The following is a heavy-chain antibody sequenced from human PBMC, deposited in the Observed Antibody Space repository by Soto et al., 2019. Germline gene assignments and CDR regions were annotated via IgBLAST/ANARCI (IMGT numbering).Heavy chain of an antibody. D-gene: IGHD2-21*01. CDR1: GDSMRNYF. V-gene: IGHV4-59*01. Sequence: PSETLSITCTVSGDSMRNYFWTWIRQPPGKGLEWIGYIHYSGTTSFFPSYNPSLRSRVTISEDTSKNQFSLKLLSVTTADTAVYFCAAGEAISRNLAPYSSLFWGQGTLVTVSS. J-gene: IGHJ1*01. CDR2: IHYSGTT. CDR3: AAGEAISRNLAPYSSLF.